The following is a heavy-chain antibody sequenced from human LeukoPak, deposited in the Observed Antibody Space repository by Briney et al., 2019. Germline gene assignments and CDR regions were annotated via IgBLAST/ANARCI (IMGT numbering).Heavy chain of an antibody. V-gene: IGHV3-23*01. Sequence: GGTLRLSCAASGFTFSSYGMSWVRQAPGKGLEWVSAISGSGGSTYYADSVKGRFTISRDNSKNTLYLQMNSLRAEDTAVYYCAKKSRGSGSYYGDYWGQGILVTVSS. CDR2: ISGSGGST. CDR3: AKKSRGSGSYYGDY. CDR1: GFTFSSYG. D-gene: IGHD3-10*01. J-gene: IGHJ4*02.